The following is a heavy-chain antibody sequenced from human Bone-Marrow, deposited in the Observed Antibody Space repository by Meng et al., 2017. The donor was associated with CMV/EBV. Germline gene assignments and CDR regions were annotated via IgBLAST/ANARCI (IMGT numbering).Heavy chain of an antibody. CDR2: IYYSGST. CDR3: ARGPSWGVMIVVAPFDY. CDR1: SISSGGYY. J-gene: IGHJ4*02. D-gene: IGHD3-22*01. V-gene: IGHV4-31*02. Sequence: SISSGGYYWSWIRQHPGKGLEWIGYIYYSGSTYYNPSLKSRVTISVDTSKNQFSLKLSSVTAADTAVYYRARGPSWGVMIVVAPFDYWGQGTLVTVSS.